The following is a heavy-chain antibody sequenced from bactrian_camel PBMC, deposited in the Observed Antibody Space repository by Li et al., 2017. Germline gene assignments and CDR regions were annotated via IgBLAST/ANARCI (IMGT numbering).Heavy chain of an antibody. CDR2: SDGAGTV. D-gene: IGHD7*01. CDR1: GDTSRTHC. J-gene: IGHJ4*01. CDR3: AAEIGLFFGCFDAMVTGGTYNY. V-gene: IGHV3S53*01. Sequence: HVQLVESGGGSAQAGGSLTLSCVASGDTSRTHCMAWFRQVPGKEREGVAASDGAGTVSYADFVKGRFTISSDNAENILYLQMNSLKPEDTATYFCAAEIGLFFGCFDAMVTGGTYNYRGQGTQVTVS.